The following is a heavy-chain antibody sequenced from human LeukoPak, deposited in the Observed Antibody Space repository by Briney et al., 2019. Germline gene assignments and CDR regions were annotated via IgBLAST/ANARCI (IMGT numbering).Heavy chain of an antibody. CDR1: GFTFSSYA. Sequence: PGGSLRLSCAASGFTFSSYAMSWVRQAPGKGLEWVSAISGSGGSTYYADSVKGRFTISRDNSKNTLHLQMNSLRAEDTAVYYCAKDGLPYYYDSSGYYLDYWGQGTLVTVSS. CDR3: AKDGLPYYYDSSGYYLDY. D-gene: IGHD3-22*01. V-gene: IGHV3-23*01. J-gene: IGHJ4*02. CDR2: ISGSGGST.